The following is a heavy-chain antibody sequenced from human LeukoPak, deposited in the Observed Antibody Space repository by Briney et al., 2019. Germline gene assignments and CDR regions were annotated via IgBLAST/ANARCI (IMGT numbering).Heavy chain of an antibody. CDR3: ARVMQWFGELIDY. D-gene: IGHD3-10*01. Sequence: ASVKVSCKASGYTFTGYYMHWVRQAPGQGLEWMGWINPNSGGTNYAQKFQGRVTMTRDTSISTAYMELSRLRSDDTAVYYCARVMQWFGELIDYWGQGTLVTVSS. CDR2: INPNSGGT. CDR1: GYTFTGYY. V-gene: IGHV1-2*02. J-gene: IGHJ4*02.